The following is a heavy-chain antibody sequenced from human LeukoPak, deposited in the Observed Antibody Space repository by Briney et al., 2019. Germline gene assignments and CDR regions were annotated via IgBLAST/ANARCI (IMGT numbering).Heavy chain of an antibody. CDR2: INPSGGST. CDR3: AREAYVPAAISEGGWFDP. D-gene: IGHD2-2*02. J-gene: IGHJ5*02. V-gene: IGHV1-46*03. Sequence: ASVKVSCKASGYTFTSYYMHWVRQAPGQGLEWMGIINPSGGSTSYAQKFQGRVTMTRDTSTSTVYMELSSLRSEDTAVYYCAREAYVPAAISEGGWFDPWGQGTLVTVSP. CDR1: GYTFTSYY.